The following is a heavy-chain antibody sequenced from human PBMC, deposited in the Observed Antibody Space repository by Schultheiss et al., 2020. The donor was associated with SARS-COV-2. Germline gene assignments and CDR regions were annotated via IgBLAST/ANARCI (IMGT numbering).Heavy chain of an antibody. V-gene: IGHV1-2*02. J-gene: IGHJ4*02. CDR2: MNPNSGGT. Sequence: ASVKVSCKASGYTFTSYGISWVRQAPGQGLEWMGWMNPNSGGTNYAQKFQGRVTMTRDTSISTAYMELSRLRSDDTAVYYCARLYSSTTDYWGQGTLVTVSS. CDR1: GYTFTSYG. D-gene: IGHD6-13*01. CDR3: ARLYSSTTDY.